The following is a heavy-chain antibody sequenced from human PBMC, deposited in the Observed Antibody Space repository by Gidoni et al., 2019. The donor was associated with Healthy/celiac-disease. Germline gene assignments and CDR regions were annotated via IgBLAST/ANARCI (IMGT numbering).Heavy chain of an antibody. V-gene: IGHV3-73*01. D-gene: IGHD6-13*01. Sequence: EVQLVESGGGLVQPGGSLKLSCAASGFTFSGSAMPWVRQASGKGLDVVGRIRSKANSYATAYAASVKGRFTISRDDSKNTAYLQMNSLKTEDTAVYYCTRPPGIAAAGTIDYWGQGTLVTVSS. CDR2: IRSKANSYAT. CDR3: TRPPGIAAAGTIDY. J-gene: IGHJ4*02. CDR1: GFTFSGSA.